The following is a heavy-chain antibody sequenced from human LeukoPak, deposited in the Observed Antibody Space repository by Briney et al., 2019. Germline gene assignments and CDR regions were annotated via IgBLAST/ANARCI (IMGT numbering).Heavy chain of an antibody. Sequence: SETLSLTCTVSGGSISTSSYYWGWVRQPPGKGLEWIGNIFYSGSTYYSPSLKSRVTISLDTSRNQFSLKLRSVTAADTAIFYCARTVGISSGGIAFDIWGQGTMVTVSS. J-gene: IGHJ3*02. V-gene: IGHV4-39*07. CDR2: IFYSGST. CDR1: GGSISTSSYY. D-gene: IGHD1-14*01. CDR3: ARTVGISSGGIAFDI.